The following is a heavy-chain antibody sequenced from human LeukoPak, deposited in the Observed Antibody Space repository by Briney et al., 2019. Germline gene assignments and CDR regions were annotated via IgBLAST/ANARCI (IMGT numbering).Heavy chain of an antibody. V-gene: IGHV4-30-2*01. CDR3: ARGDGSGSGRWFDP. Sequence: PSETLSLTCTVSGVSISSGTYSWSWIRQPPGEGLEWIGYIYHTGSTYYNPSLKGRVTISVDRSKNQFSLNLNFVTAADTALYYCARGDGSGSGRWFDPWGQGTLITVSS. J-gene: IGHJ5*02. CDR1: GVSISSGTYS. CDR2: IYHTGST. D-gene: IGHD3-10*01.